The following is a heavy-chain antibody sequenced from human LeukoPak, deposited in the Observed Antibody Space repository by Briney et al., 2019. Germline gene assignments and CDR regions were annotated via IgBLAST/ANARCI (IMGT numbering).Heavy chain of an antibody. Sequence: SETLSLTCAVSGGSISSSNWWSWVRQPPGKGLEWIGEIYHSGSTNYNPSLKSRVTISVDKSKNQFSLKLSSVTAADTAVYYCARRDTAMVDAFDIWGQGTMDTVSS. V-gene: IGHV4-4*02. CDR1: GGSISSSNW. CDR2: IYHSGST. D-gene: IGHD5-18*01. J-gene: IGHJ3*02. CDR3: ARRDTAMVDAFDI.